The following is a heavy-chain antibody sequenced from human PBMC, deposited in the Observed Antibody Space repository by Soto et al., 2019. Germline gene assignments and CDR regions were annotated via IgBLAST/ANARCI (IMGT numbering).Heavy chain of an antibody. CDR1: GYTITSYA. Sequence: ASVKVSCKSSGYTITSYAMHCVRQAPGQRLEWMGWINAGNGNTKYSQKFQGRVTITRDTSASTAYMELSSLRSEDTAVYYCARGRAWDYDSSGYSDYWGQGTLVTVSS. CDR3: ARGRAWDYDSSGYSDY. CDR2: INAGNGNT. D-gene: IGHD3-22*01. V-gene: IGHV1-3*01. J-gene: IGHJ4*02.